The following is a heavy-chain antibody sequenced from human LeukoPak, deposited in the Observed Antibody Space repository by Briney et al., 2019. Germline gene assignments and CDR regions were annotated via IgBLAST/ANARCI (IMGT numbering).Heavy chain of an antibody. CDR3: TRHGSSSGG. V-gene: IGHV3-73*01. CDR1: GFTFSGSA. Sequence: GGSLRLSCAASGFTFSGSAMHWVRQASGKGLEWVGRIRSKANSYATAYAASVKGRFTISRDDSKNTAYLHMNSLKTEDTAVYYCTRHGSSSGGGGQGTLVTVSS. CDR2: IRSKANSYAT. J-gene: IGHJ4*02. D-gene: IGHD6-6*01.